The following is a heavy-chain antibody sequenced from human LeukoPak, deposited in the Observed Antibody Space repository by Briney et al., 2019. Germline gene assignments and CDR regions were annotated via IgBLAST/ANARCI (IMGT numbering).Heavy chain of an antibody. J-gene: IGHJ5*02. CDR2: INSDGSST. V-gene: IGHV3-74*01. CDR1: GFTFSSYW. CDR3: ASHRQIVPGSSGYWFDP. Sequence: GGSLRLSCAASGFTFSSYWMHWVRQAPGKGQVWVSRINSDGSSTSYADSVKGRFTISRDNAKNTLYLQMNSLRAEDTAVYYCASHRQIVPGSSGYWFDPWGQGTLVTVSS. D-gene: IGHD2-2*01.